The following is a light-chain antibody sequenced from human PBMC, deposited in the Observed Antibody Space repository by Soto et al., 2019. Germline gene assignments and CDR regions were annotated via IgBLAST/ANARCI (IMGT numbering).Light chain of an antibody. V-gene: IGLV1-40*01. CDR2: GNS. J-gene: IGLJ2*01. CDR3: XSFDSSLSGWV. CDR1: SSNIGAGYD. Sequence: QSVLTQPPSVSGAPGQRVTISCTGSSSNIGAGYDVHWYQQLPGTAPKLLIYGNSNRPSGVPDRISGSKSGTXASXAISGLQAXDEADYYCXSFDSSLSGWVFGGGTKLTXX.